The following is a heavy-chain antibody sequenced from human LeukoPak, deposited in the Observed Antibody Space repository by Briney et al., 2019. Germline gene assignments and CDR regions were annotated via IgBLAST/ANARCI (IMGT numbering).Heavy chain of an antibody. J-gene: IGHJ4*02. V-gene: IGHV4-30-4*08. Sequence: SETLSLTCTVSGGSISSGDYYWSWIRLPPGKGLEWIGYIYYSGSTNYNPSLKSRVIISVDTSKNQFSLKLSSVTAADTAVYYCARRRSTVVSPFDYWGQGTLVTVSS. CDR2: IYYSGST. CDR3: ARRRSTVVSPFDY. CDR1: GGSISSGDYY. D-gene: IGHD4-23*01.